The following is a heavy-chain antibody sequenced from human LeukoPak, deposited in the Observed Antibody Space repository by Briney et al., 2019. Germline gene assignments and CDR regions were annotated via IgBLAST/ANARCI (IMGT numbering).Heavy chain of an antibody. D-gene: IGHD5-24*01. Sequence: HPGGSLRLSCAAAGFTFSNYWMHWVRQAPGKGLVWVSRINSDGSTTTYADSVKGRFTISRDNPKNTLYLQMNSLRVEDTAVYYCAKAGGPRGIATINADYWGQGTLVTVSS. V-gene: IGHV3-74*01. CDR1: GFTFSNYW. CDR3: AKAGGPRGIATINADY. CDR2: INSDGSTT. J-gene: IGHJ4*02.